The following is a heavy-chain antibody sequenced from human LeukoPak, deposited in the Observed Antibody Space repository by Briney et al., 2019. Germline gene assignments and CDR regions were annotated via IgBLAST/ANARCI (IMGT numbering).Heavy chain of an antibody. CDR2: IWYDGSNK. Sequence: PGRSLRLSCAASGFTFSSYGMHWVRQAPGKGLEWGAVIWYDGSNKYYADSVKGRFTISRDNSKNTLYLQMNSLRAEDTAVYYCARDLGPAPGISVGGSGFAFWGQGTLVTVSS. D-gene: IGHD6-19*01. J-gene: IGHJ4*02. CDR1: GFTFSSYG. CDR3: ARDLGPAPGISVGGSGFAF. V-gene: IGHV3-33*01.